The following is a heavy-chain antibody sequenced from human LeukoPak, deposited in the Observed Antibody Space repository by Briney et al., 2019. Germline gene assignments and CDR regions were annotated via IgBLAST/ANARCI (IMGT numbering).Heavy chain of an antibody. CDR2: IGIDSGNT. J-gene: IGHJ4*02. Sequence: PGGSLRLSCTASGFPFIEYSMNWVRQVPGKGLEWISYIGIDSGNTKYADSVRGRFTISADKAKNSLYLQKNSLRVEDTAVYYCARGHNYAFDNWGQGTLVSVAS. V-gene: IGHV3-48*01. CDR3: ARGHNYAFDN. D-gene: IGHD1-1*01. CDR1: GFPFIEYS.